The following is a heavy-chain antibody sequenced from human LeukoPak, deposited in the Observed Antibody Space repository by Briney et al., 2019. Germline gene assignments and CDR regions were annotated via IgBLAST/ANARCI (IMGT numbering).Heavy chain of an antibody. CDR1: GYSFTNYW. D-gene: IGHD6-13*01. CDR3: ARYPYSSSWYPYYFDY. Sequence: GEPLKISCKGSGYSFTNYWIGWVRQMPGKGLEWMGIIYPGDSDTRYSPSFQGQVTISADKSISTAYLQWSSLKASDTAMYYCARYPYSSSWYPYYFDYWGQGTLVTVSS. V-gene: IGHV5-51*01. CDR2: IYPGDSDT. J-gene: IGHJ4*02.